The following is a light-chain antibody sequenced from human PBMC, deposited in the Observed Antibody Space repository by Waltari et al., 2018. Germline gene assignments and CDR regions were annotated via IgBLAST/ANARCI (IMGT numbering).Light chain of an antibody. V-gene: IGKV3-20*01. Sequence: ETVLTQSPGTLSLSPGERASLSCRASQSVTGSYITWYQQRPGQATRLLIYGASNRATGIPDRFSGSRSGTEFTLIISRLERDDFAVYYCQQYGDSRWTFGQGTKVEIK. CDR2: GAS. CDR1: QSVTGSY. CDR3: QQYGDSRWT. J-gene: IGKJ1*01.